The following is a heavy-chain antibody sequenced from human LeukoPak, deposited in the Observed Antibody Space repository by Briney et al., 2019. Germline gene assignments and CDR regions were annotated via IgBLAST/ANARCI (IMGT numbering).Heavy chain of an antibody. CDR3: ARGKVEGDDFDY. CDR1: GYALTDYY. J-gene: IGHJ4*02. Sequence: ASLKVSCKASGYALTDYYVHWVRHAPGQGLEWMGWINPNSATNYAQNFQGRATMTRDTSISTAYMELSRLRSDDTALYYCARGKVEGDDFDYWGQGTLVTVSS. V-gene: IGHV1-2*02. D-gene: IGHD2-21*02. CDR2: INPNSAT.